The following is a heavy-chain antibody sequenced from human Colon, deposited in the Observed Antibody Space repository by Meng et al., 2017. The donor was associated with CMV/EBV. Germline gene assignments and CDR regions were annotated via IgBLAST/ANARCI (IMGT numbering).Heavy chain of an antibody. D-gene: IGHD3-22*01. CDR2: IYYSGST. V-gene: IGHV4-39*01. CDR3: ARLWPYYYDSSNYYYYGMDV. CDR1: GGSISSISYY. J-gene: IGHJ6*02. Sequence: SETLSLTCPVSGGSISSISYYWGWSRQPPGRGLEWLGSIYYSGSTYYNPSLKSRVTISVDTSKNQFSLKLSSVTAADTAVYYCARLWPYYYDSSNYYYYGMDVWGQGTTVTVSS.